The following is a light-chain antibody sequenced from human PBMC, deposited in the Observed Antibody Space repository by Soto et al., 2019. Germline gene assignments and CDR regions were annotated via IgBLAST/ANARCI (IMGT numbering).Light chain of an antibody. Sequence: QPVLTQPPSASGTPGQGVTISCSGSSSNIGTNTVIWYQQLPGAAPKLLIYSDNQRPSGVPDRFSGSKSGTSASLAISGLQPEDEADYYCAAWDVSLVVFGGGTKLTVL. V-gene: IGLV1-44*01. J-gene: IGLJ2*01. CDR3: AAWDVSLVV. CDR2: SDN. CDR1: SSNIGTNT.